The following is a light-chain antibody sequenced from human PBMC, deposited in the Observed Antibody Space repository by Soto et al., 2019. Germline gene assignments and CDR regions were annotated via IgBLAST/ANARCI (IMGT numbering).Light chain of an antibody. V-gene: IGKV1-39*01. Sequence: DIQMTQSPSSLSASVGDRVTITCRASQSISSYLNWYQQKPGKAPKLLIYAASSLQSGVPSRFSGSGSGTDFTLTISSLQPEDFATYYCQQSYSTPLMYTFGQGTQLEIK. J-gene: IGKJ2*01. CDR1: QSISSY. CDR2: AAS. CDR3: QQSYSTPLMYT.